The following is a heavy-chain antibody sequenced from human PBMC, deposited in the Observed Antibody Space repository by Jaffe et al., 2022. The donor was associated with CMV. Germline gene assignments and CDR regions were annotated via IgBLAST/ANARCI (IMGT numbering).Heavy chain of an antibody. CDR3: AGDGAGYNYFVY. D-gene: IGHD5-12*01. J-gene: IGHJ4*02. Sequence: QVQLQQSGPGLVKPSQTLSLTCAISGDSVSRNSAAWNWIRQSPSRGLEWLGRTYYRSKWYNDYAISVKSRIFISPDASKNQFSLQMNSVTPEDTAVYYCAGDGAGYNYFVYWGQGTLVTVSS. CDR1: GDSVSRNSAA. V-gene: IGHV6-1*01. CDR2: TYYRSKWYN.